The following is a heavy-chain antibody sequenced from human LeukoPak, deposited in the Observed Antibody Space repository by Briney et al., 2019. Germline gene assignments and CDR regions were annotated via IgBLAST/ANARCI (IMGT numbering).Heavy chain of an antibody. Sequence: SETLSLTCTVSGDSTSSDRYYGGWVRQPPGKGLEWIGNIYYSGSTYYNPSLKSRVTMSVDTSKNQFFLKLNSVTAADTAVYYCARVLSRYYGSGTIMGGAFDIWGQGTMVTVSS. V-gene: IGHV4-39*01. CDR3: ARVLSRYYGSGTIMGGAFDI. D-gene: IGHD3-10*01. CDR2: IYYSGST. J-gene: IGHJ3*02. CDR1: GDSTSSDRYY.